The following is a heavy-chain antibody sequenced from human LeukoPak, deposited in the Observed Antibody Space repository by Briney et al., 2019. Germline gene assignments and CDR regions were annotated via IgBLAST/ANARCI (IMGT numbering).Heavy chain of an antibody. CDR2: ISYDGSNK. CDR1: GFTFSSYG. D-gene: IGHD3-16*02. CDR3: AKDGNYDYVWGSYRYSYFDY. Sequence: GGSLRLSCAASGFTFSSYGMHWVRQAPGKGLEWVAVISYDGSNKYYADSVKGRFTISRDNSKNTLYLQMNSLRAEDTAVYYCAKDGNYDYVWGSYRYSYFDYWGQGTLVTVSS. V-gene: IGHV3-30*18. J-gene: IGHJ4*02.